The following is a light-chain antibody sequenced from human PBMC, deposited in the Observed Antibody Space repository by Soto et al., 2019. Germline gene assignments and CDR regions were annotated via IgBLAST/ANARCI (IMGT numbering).Light chain of an antibody. CDR3: QQSYSTPIT. V-gene: IGKV1-39*01. CDR1: QSINSY. CDR2: AAS. J-gene: IGKJ5*01. Sequence: DIQMTQFPSSLSASLGDRVTITCRASQSINSYLNWYQQEPGKAPKFLIYAASSLQSGVPSRFSGSGSGTDFTLTISSLQPEDFATYYCQQSYSTPITFGQGTRLEI.